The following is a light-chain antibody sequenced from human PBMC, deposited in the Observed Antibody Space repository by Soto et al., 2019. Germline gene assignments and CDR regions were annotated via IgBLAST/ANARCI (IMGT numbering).Light chain of an antibody. CDR1: QSIRSL. CDR3: QQYNNWPIT. Sequence: EVVMTQSPATPSVFSGERANLFRRAAQSIRSLLAWYPHKPGQAPRLLIYGASTRATAIPARFTGSGSGTEVTLTISSLQSEDVAVDYGQQYNNWPITVGPGTRLEIK. J-gene: IGKJ5*01. CDR2: GAS. V-gene: IGKV3-15*01.